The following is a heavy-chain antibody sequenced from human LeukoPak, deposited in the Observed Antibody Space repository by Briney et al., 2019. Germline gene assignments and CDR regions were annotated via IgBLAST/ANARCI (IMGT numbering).Heavy chain of an antibody. V-gene: IGHV4-59*01. CDR3: AGSHRSGWFVFDY. J-gene: IGHJ4*02. D-gene: IGHD6-19*01. Sequence: SETLSLTCTVYGDSISSYYWSWLRQPPGKGLEWIGYIYYSGSTNSNPSLKSRVTISVDTSKNQSSLDLNSLTAADTAVYYCAGSHRSGWFVFDYWGRGTLAIVSS. CDR2: IYYSGST. CDR1: GDSISSYY.